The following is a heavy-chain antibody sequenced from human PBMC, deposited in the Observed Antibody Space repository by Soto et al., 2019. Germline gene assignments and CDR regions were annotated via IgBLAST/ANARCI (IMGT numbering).Heavy chain of an antibody. CDR2: IIPIFGTA. J-gene: IGHJ5*02. CDR3: ARGGGELRGHWFDP. D-gene: IGHD1-7*01. Sequence: QVQLVQSGAEVKKPGSSVKVSCKASGGTFSSYAISWVRQAPGQGLEWMGGIIPIFGTANDAQKVQGRVTVTAIGAARTADRERSSLRADDTAVCYCARGGGELRGHWFDPWGQGTLVTVSS. CDR1: GGTFSSYA. V-gene: IGHV1-69*01.